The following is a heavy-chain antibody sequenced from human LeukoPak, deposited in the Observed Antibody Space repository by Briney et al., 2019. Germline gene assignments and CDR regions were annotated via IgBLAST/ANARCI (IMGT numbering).Heavy chain of an antibody. CDR1: GFTFTSSA. CDR2: IVVGSGNT. D-gene: IGHD3-3*01. V-gene: IGHV1-58*02. CDR3: AAYYDFWSGYYTIN. Sequence: SVKVSCKASGFTFTSSAMQWVRQARGQRLEWIGWIVVGSGNTNYAQKFLERVTITRDMSTSTAYMELSSLRSEDTAVYYCAAYYDFWSGYYTINWGQGTLVTVSS. J-gene: IGHJ4*02.